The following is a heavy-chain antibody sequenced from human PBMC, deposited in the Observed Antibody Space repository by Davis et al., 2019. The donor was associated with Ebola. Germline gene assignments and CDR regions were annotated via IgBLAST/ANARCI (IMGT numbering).Heavy chain of an antibody. J-gene: IGHJ5*02. CDR1: GGSISSYY. D-gene: IGHD6-19*01. V-gene: IGHV4-59*12. CDR2: IYNSGST. CDR3: ARRRWLVRSFWFDP. Sequence: MPGGSLRLSCTVSGGSISSYYWSWIRQPPGKGLEWIGYIYNSGSTNYNPSLKSRVTISVDTSKNQFSLKLSSVTAADTAVYYCARRRWLVRSFWFDPWGQGTLVTVSS.